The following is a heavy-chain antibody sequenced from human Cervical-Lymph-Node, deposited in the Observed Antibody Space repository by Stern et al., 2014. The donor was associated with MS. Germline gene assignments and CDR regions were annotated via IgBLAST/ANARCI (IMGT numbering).Heavy chain of an antibody. CDR2: IIPMFGTI. CDR1: GGSSSSYA. J-gene: IGHJ4*02. Sequence: QMQLVQSGAEVKKPGSSVKISCKTSGGSSSSYAINWVRQAPGQGLEWMGGIIPMFGTINYAQEFQGRVTITADTSTNTAYMELSGLRSEDTAVYYCARVASFYDSSGYRDYWGQGTLVTVSS. D-gene: IGHD3-22*01. CDR3: ARVASFYDSSGYRDY. V-gene: IGHV1-69*06.